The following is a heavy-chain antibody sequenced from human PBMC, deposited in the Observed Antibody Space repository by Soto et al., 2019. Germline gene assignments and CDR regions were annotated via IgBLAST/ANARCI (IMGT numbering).Heavy chain of an antibody. J-gene: IGHJ4*02. CDR3: GRAAPDLDS. CDR1: GYTFTRYD. CDR2: MNLKSGYT. D-gene: IGHD6-25*01. Sequence: QVQLVQSGAEVKKPGASVKVSCKASGYTFTRYDINWVRQATGQGLEWMGWMNLKSGYTGSAQKFQGRVTMTSATSISTAYMELSSLTSEDTAVYYCGRAAPDLDSWGQGTLVTVSS. V-gene: IGHV1-8*01.